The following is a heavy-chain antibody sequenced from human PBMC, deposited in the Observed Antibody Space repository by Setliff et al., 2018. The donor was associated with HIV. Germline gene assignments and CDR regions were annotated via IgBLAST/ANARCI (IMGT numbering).Heavy chain of an antibody. D-gene: IGHD5-12*01. J-gene: IGHJ4*02. Sequence: SETLSLTCTVSGVSISSGSHYWSWIRQPAGKGLEWIGHIYTSGSPTYNPSLKSRVTVSVDTSKKQFSLKLSSVTAADTAVYYCARRSGYAEDYWGQGTLVTVSS. CDR1: GVSISSGSHY. V-gene: IGHV4-61*09. CDR2: IYTSGSP. CDR3: ARRSGYAEDY.